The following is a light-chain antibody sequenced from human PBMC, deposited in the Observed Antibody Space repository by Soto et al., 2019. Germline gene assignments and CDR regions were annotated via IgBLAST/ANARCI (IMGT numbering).Light chain of an antibody. CDR2: DAS. J-gene: IGKJ1*01. CDR3: HYYGTSPQT. Sequence: EFVLTQSPGTLSLSPGEIATLSCRASQTVRNNYLAWYQQKPGQAPRLLIYDASSRATGIPDRFSGSGSGTDFTLTISRLEPEDFAVYYCHYYGTSPQTFGQGTKVDIK. V-gene: IGKV3-20*01. CDR1: QTVRNNY.